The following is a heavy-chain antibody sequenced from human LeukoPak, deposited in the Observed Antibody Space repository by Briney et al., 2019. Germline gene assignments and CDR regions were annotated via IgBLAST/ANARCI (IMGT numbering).Heavy chain of an antibody. CDR3: AKRAPPGTAVGVPYYFDH. J-gene: IGHJ4*02. Sequence: GGSLRLSCAASGFTFNNYAMSWFRQAPGTGLEWVSTVGGSGSDTFYADFVKGRFTISRDNSNNAVFLQMNSLRAEDTALYYCAKRAPPGTAVGVPYYFDHWGQGTLVTVSS. D-gene: IGHD6-19*01. CDR2: VGGSGSDT. V-gene: IGHV3-23*01. CDR1: GFTFNNYA.